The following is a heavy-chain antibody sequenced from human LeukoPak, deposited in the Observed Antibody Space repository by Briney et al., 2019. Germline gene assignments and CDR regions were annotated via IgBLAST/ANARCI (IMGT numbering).Heavy chain of an antibody. CDR1: GYTLTELS. CDR3: ATYPRITMIVVVPYYFDY. Sequence: ASVKVSCKVSGYTLTELSMHWVRQAPGKGLEWMGGFDPEDGETIYAQKFQGRVTMTEDTSTDTAYMELSSLRSEDTAVYYCATYPRITMIVVVPYYFDYWGQGTLVTVSS. D-gene: IGHD3-22*01. V-gene: IGHV1-24*01. J-gene: IGHJ4*02. CDR2: FDPEDGET.